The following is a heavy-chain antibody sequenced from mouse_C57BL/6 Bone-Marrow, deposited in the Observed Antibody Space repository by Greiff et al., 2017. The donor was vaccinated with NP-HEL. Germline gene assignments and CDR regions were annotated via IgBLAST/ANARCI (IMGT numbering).Heavy chain of an antibody. V-gene: IGHV5-12*01. CDR3: ARHGETFKWFAY. CDR1: GFTFSDYY. Sequence: EVQVVESGGGLVQPGGSLKLSCAASGFTFSDYYMYWVRQTPEKRLEWVAYISNGGGSTYYPDTVKGRFTISRDNAKNTLYLQMSRLKSEDTAMYYCARHGETFKWFAYWGQGTLVTVSA. J-gene: IGHJ3*01. CDR2: ISNGGGST. D-gene: IGHD3-2*01.